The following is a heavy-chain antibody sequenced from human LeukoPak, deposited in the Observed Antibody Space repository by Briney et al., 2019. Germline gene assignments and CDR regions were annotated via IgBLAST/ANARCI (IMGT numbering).Heavy chain of an antibody. CDR1: GGSFSGYY. CDR2: INHSGST. CDR3: AKEARGGRFLEWLLSL. D-gene: IGHD3-3*01. J-gene: IGHJ4*02. V-gene: IGHV4-34*01. Sequence: SETLSLTCAVYGGSFSGYYWSWIRQPPGKGLEWIGEINHSGSTNYNPSLKSRVTISVDTSKNQFSLKLSSVTAADTAVYYCAKEARGGRFLEWLLSLWGQGTLVTVSS.